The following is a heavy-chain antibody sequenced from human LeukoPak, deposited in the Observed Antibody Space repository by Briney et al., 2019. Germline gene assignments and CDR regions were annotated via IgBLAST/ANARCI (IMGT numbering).Heavy chain of an antibody. D-gene: IGHD3-10*02. Sequence: GGSLRLSCAASGFTFSNYEMNWVRQAPGKGLEWISHISNIGDIIHYADSVEVRFTISRDNAKNSLYLQMNSLRAEDTAVYYCAELGITMIGGVWGKGTTVTISS. J-gene: IGHJ6*04. CDR3: AELGITMIGGV. CDR1: GFTFSNYE. CDR2: ISNIGDII. V-gene: IGHV3-48*03.